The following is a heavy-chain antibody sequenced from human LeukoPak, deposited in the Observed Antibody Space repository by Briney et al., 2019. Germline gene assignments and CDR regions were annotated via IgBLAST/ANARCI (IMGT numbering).Heavy chain of an antibody. CDR3: ARARYYDFWSGYYGTYYFDY. CDR2: IYYSGST. Sequence: SETLSLTCAVYGGSFSSYYWSWIRQPPGKGLEWIGYIYYSGSTNYNPSLKSRVTISVDTSKNQFSLKLSSVTAADTAVYYCARARYYDFWSGYYGTYYFDYWGQGTLVTVSS. D-gene: IGHD3-3*01. J-gene: IGHJ4*02. CDR1: GGSFSSYY. V-gene: IGHV4-59*01.